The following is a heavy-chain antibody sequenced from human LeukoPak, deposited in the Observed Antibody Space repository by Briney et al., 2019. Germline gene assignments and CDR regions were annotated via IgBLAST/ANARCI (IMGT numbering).Heavy chain of an antibody. CDR2: FDPEDGET. Sequence: ASVKVSCKVFGYTLTELSMHWVRQAPGKGLEWMGGFDPEDGETIYAQKFQGRVTMTEDTSTDTGYMELSSLRSEDTAVYYCATDQRGAGLGFVYGSGSFNGLDVWGQGTTVTVSS. CDR3: ATDQRGAGLGFVYGSGSFNGLDV. J-gene: IGHJ6*02. CDR1: GYTLTELS. V-gene: IGHV1-24*01. D-gene: IGHD3-10*01.